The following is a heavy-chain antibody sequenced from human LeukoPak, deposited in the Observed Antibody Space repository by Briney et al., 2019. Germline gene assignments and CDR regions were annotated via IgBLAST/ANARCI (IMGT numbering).Heavy chain of an antibody. Sequence: PSETLSLTCSVSGGFLSSSDHYWGWIRQPPGKGLEWIGSIYYSGSTFYHSSLQSRVTISLDTSKNQFSLKLSSVTAADTAVYYCARHNCSSTSCYSWFDPWGQGTPVTVSS. CDR1: GGFLSSSDHY. D-gene: IGHD2-2*01. CDR3: ARHNCSSTSCYSWFDP. J-gene: IGHJ5*02. V-gene: IGHV4-39*01. CDR2: IYYSGST.